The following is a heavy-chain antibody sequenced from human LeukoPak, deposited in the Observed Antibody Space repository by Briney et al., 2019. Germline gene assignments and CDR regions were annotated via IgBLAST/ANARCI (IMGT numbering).Heavy chain of an antibody. D-gene: IGHD2-2*01. V-gene: IGHV3-48*04. CDR2: ISGSGSTI. J-gene: IGHJ6*02. Sequence: GGSLRLSCAASGFPLSSYSMNWVRQAPGKGLEWVSYISGSGSTIQYADSVKGRFTISRDNAKNSLYLQMNSLRAEDTAVYYCAPQGYCSTTGCYYYYGMDVWGQGTTVTVSS. CDR3: APQGYCSTTGCYYYYGMDV. CDR1: GFPLSSYS.